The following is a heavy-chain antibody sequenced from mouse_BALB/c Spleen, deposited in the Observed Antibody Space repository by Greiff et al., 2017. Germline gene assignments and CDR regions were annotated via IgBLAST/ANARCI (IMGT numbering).Heavy chain of an antibody. J-gene: IGHJ4*01. V-gene: IGHV1-87*01. CDR1: GYTFTSYW. D-gene: IGHD3-2*02. CDR2: IYPGDGDT. CDR3: GSTGPYYAMDY. Sequence: QVQLQQSGAELARPGASVKLSCKASGYTFTSYWMQWVKQRPGQGLEWIGAIYPGDGDTRYTQKFKGKATLTADKSSSTAYMQLSSLASEDSAVYYCGSTGPYYAMDYWGQGTSVTVSS.